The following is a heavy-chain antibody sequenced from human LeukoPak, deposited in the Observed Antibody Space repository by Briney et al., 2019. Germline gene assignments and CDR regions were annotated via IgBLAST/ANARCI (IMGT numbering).Heavy chain of an antibody. J-gene: IGHJ4*02. CDR3: ARDLGFTVGANGGDY. D-gene: IGHD1-26*01. CDR1: GGSISSSSYY. CDR2: IYYSGST. V-gene: IGHV4-39*07. Sequence: PSETLSLTCTVSGGSISSSSYYWGWIRQPPGKGLEWIGSIYYSGSTYYNPSLKSRVTISVDTSKNQFSLKLSSVTAADTAVYYCARDLGFTVGANGGDYWGQGTLVTVSS.